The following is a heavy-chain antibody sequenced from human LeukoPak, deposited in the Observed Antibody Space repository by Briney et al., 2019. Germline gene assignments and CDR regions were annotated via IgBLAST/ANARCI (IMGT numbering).Heavy chain of an antibody. Sequence: ASVKVSCKASGYTFTSYAMHWVRQAPGQRLECMGWINAGNGNTKYSQKFQGRVTITRDTSASTAYMELSSLRPEDTAVYYCARTTAMVTIFDYWGQGTLVTVSS. D-gene: IGHD5-18*01. V-gene: IGHV1-3*01. CDR2: INAGNGNT. J-gene: IGHJ4*02. CDR1: GYTFTSYA. CDR3: ARTTAMVTIFDY.